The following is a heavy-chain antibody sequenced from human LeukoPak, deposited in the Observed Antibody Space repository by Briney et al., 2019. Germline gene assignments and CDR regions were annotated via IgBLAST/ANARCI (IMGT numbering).Heavy chain of an antibody. CDR2: INHSGST. D-gene: IGHD3-10*01. V-gene: IGHV4-34*01. CDR1: GGSFSGYY. J-gene: IGHJ4*02. Sequence: SETQSLTCAVYGGSFSGYYWSWIRQPPGKGLEWIGEINHSGSTNYNPSLKSRVTISVDTSKNQFSLKLSSVTAADTAVYYCAREVTSVLLWFGDYFDYWGQGTLVTVSS. CDR3: AREVTSVLLWFGDYFDY.